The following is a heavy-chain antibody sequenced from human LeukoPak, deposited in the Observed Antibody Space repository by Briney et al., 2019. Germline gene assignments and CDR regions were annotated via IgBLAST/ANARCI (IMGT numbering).Heavy chain of an antibody. CDR2: INPNSGGT. D-gene: IGHD3-10*01. CDR1: GYTFTGYY. V-gene: IGHV1-2*04. Sequence: ASVKVSCKASGYTFTGYYMHWVRQAPGQGLEWMGWINPNSGGTNYAQKFQGWVTMIRDTSISTAYMELSRLRSDDTAVYYCASQLASEVRGPSTWGQGTLVTVSS. CDR3: ASQLASEVRGPST. J-gene: IGHJ4*02.